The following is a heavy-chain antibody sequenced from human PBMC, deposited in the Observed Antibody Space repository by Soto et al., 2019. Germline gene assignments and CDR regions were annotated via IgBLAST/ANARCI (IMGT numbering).Heavy chain of an antibody. J-gene: IGHJ4*02. CDR2: IWYDGSNK. V-gene: IGHV3-33*01. CDR1: GFTFSSYG. D-gene: IGHD6-6*01. Sequence: QVQLVESGGGVVQPGRSLRLSCAASGFTFSSYGMHWVRQAPGKGLEWVAVIWYDGSNKYYADSVKGRFTISRDNSKNTLYLQMNSLIAEDTAVYYCARGIAASPVLAAGPWGVWGQGTLVTVSS. CDR3: ARGIAASPVLAAGPWGV.